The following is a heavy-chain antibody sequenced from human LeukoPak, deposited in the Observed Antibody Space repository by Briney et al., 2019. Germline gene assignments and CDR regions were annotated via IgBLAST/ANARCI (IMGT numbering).Heavy chain of an antibody. CDR1: GFTFSSYW. CDR2: IKQDGSEK. CDR3: ASGYDSDIFDY. V-gene: IGHV3-7*01. J-gene: IGHJ4*02. Sequence: PGGSLRLSCAASGFTFSSYWMSWARQAPGKGLEWVANIKQDGSEKYYVDSVKGRFTISRDNAKNSLYLQMNSLRAEDTAVYYCASGYDSDIFDYWGQGTLVTVSS. D-gene: IGHD5-12*01.